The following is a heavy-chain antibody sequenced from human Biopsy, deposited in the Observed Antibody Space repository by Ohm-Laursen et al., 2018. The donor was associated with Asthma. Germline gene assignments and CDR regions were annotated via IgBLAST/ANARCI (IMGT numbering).Heavy chain of an antibody. V-gene: IGHV3-9*01. Sequence: SLRLSCAASGFTFDNYVMTWVRRAPGKGLEWVSGISWNSATVAYAVSVKGRFTISRDNAKNSLYLQMNSLRPDDTALYYCAKAFLGGVSVANYFDSWGQGTLVTVSS. CDR2: ISWNSATV. CDR1: GFTFDNYV. CDR3: AKAFLGGVSVANYFDS. D-gene: IGHD6-19*01. J-gene: IGHJ4*02.